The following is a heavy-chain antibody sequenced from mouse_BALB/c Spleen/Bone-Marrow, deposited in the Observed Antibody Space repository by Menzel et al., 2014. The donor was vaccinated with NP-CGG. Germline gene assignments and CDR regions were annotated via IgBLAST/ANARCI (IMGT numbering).Heavy chain of an antibody. V-gene: IGHV1-7*01. CDR3: ARSRTGTYFDY. CDR1: GYTFTSYW. CDR2: INPSTGYT. J-gene: IGHJ2*01. D-gene: IGHD4-1*01. Sequence: VKLMESGAELAKPGASVKMSCKASGYTFTSYWMHWVKQRPGQGLEWIGYINPSTGYTEYNQKFKDKATLTADKSSSTAYMQLSSPTSEDSAVYYCARSRTGTYFDYWGQGTTLTVSS.